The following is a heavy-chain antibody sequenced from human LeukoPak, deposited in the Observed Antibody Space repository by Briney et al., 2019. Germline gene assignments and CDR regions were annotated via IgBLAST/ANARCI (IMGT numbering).Heavy chain of an antibody. CDR2: INHSGST. D-gene: IGHD2-2*01. CDR3: ARRYRYCSSTSCPKKGPFFDY. Sequence: PSETLSLTCAVYGRSFSGYYWSWIHQPPGKGLERIGEINHSGSTNYNPSLKSRVTISVDTSKNQFSLKLSSVTAADTAVYYCARRYRYCSSTSCPKKGPFFDYWGQGTLVTVSS. J-gene: IGHJ4*02. V-gene: IGHV4-34*01. CDR1: GRSFSGYY.